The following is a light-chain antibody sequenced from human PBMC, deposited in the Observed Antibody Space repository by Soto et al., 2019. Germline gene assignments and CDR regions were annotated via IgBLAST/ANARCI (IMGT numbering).Light chain of an antibody. Sequence: EIVMTQSPATLSVSPGDRATVSRRASQSISSNLAWYQHKPGQAPRLLIYGASTGATGIPDRFSGSGSGAEFTLTISNLQSEDFAVYYCQQYNNWPPYTFGQGTKLEIK. J-gene: IGKJ2*01. CDR1: QSISSN. V-gene: IGKV3-15*01. CDR2: GAS. CDR3: QQYNNWPPYT.